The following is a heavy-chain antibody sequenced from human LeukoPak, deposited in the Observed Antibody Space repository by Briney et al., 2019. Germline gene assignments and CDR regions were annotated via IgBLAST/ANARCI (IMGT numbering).Heavy chain of an antibody. D-gene: IGHD1-14*01. J-gene: IGHJ6*02. CDR1: GFTFSSYE. CDR2: ISGSGTTI. Sequence: GGSLRLSCAASGFTFSSYEMNWVRQAPGKGLEWVSYISGSGTTIHYADSVKGRFTISRDNAKNTLYLQMNSLRADDTAVYYCARYNYGMDVWGQGTTVTVSS. V-gene: IGHV3-48*03. CDR3: ARYNYGMDV.